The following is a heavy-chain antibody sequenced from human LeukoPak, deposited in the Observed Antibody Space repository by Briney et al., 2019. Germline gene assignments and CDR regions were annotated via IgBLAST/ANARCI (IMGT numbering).Heavy chain of an antibody. CDR1: GFTFSSYA. Sequence: GGSLRLSCAAFGFTFSSYAMSWVRQAPGKGLEWVSAISGSGGSTYYADSVKGRFTISRDNSKNTLYLQMNSLRAEDTTVYYCAKDGAMVEYYFDYWGQGTLVTVSS. D-gene: IGHD5-18*01. V-gene: IGHV3-23*01. J-gene: IGHJ4*02. CDR3: AKDGAMVEYYFDY. CDR2: ISGSGGST.